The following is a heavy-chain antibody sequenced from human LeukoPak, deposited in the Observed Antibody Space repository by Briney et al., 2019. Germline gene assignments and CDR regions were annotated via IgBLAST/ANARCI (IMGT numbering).Heavy chain of an antibody. Sequence: SETPSLTCTVSGYSISSNYYWGWIRQPPGKGLEWIGSIYHSGSTYYNPSLKSRVTISVDTSKNQFSLKLSSVTAADTAVYYCARVESRGRIAAAGSKIDYWGQGTLVTVSS. D-gene: IGHD6-13*01. CDR2: IYHSGST. J-gene: IGHJ4*02. CDR1: GYSISSNYY. V-gene: IGHV4-38-2*02. CDR3: ARVESRGRIAAAGSKIDY.